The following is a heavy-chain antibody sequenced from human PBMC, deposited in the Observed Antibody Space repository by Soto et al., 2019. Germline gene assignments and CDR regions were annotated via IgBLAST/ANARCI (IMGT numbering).Heavy chain of an antibody. CDR1: GTSISSHY. CDR3: AREYATAATAFDY. J-gene: IGHJ4*02. V-gene: IGHV4-59*11. D-gene: IGHD2-21*02. CDR2: VYFTGTT. Sequence: SETLSLTCSVSGTSISSHYWSWIRQPPGKELEWIGYVYFTGTTKYNPSLKSRVTMSIDTSNNLFSLNLTSVTAADTAVYYCAREYATAATAFDYWGQGTLVTVSS.